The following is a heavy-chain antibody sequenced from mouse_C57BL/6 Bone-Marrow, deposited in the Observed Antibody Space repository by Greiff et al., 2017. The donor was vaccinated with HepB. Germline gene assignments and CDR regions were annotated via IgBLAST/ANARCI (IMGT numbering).Heavy chain of an antibody. J-gene: IGHJ1*03. D-gene: IGHD1-1*01. CDR2: INPSNGGT. CDR3: ARGTTVVALYWYCDV. V-gene: IGHV1-53*01. Sequence: QVQLQQPGTELVKPGASVKLSCKASGYTFTSYWMHWVKQRPGQGLEWIGNINPSNGGTNYNEKFKSKATLTVDKSSSTAYMQLSSLTSEDSAVYYCARGTTVVALYWYCDVWGTGTTVTVSS. CDR1: GYTFTSYW.